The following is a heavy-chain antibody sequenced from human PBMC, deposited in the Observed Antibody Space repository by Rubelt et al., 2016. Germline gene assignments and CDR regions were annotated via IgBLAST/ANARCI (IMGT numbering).Heavy chain of an antibody. CDR3: AKKWQLLSYFDY. V-gene: IGHV3-23*01. Sequence: NWVRQAPGKGLEWVSAISGSGGSTYYADSVKGRFTISRDNSKNTLYLQMNSLRAEDTAVYYCAKKWQLLSYFDYWGQGTLVTVSS. J-gene: IGHJ4*02. D-gene: IGHD2-15*01. CDR2: ISGSGGST.